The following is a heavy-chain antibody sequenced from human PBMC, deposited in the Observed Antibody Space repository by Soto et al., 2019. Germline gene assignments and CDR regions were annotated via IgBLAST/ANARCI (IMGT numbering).Heavy chain of an antibody. D-gene: IGHD3-10*01. CDR1: GYSFTSYW. CDR2: IDPSDSYT. V-gene: IGHV5-10-1*01. CDR3: ATSQYYYGSGSFPNYGMDV. Sequence: GESLKISCKGSGYSFTSYWISWVRQMPGKGLEWMGRIDPSDSYTNYSPSFQGHVTISADKSIGTAYLQWSSLKASDTAMYYCATSQYYYGSGSFPNYGMDVWGQGTTVTVSS. J-gene: IGHJ6*02.